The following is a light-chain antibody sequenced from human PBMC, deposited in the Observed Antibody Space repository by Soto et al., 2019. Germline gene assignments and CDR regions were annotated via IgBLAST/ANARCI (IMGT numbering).Light chain of an antibody. Sequence: EIVIAQSPSTLSLSPLERSTLSCMASQSVSSNLAWYQQKPGQAPRLLIYGAFTRAAGVPARFSGSGSGTEFTLTISSLQSEDSAVYYCQQYHNWPITFGQGTRLEIK. CDR1: QSVSSN. CDR2: GAF. J-gene: IGKJ5*01. CDR3: QQYHNWPIT. V-gene: IGKV3-15*01.